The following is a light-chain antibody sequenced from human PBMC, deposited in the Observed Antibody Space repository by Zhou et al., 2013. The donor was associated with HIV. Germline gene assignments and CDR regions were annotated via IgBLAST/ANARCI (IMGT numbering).Light chain of an antibody. V-gene: IGKV3-20*01. CDR1: QSVRSN. CDR3: QQYGRSPA. Sequence: EIVMTQSPATLSVSPGERATLSCRASQSVRSNLAWYQQKPGQAPRLLIYGTSRRATGIPDRFSGSGSGTDFTLTISRLEAEDFEVYYCQQYGRSPAFGGGTKVEIK. CDR2: GTS. J-gene: IGKJ4*01.